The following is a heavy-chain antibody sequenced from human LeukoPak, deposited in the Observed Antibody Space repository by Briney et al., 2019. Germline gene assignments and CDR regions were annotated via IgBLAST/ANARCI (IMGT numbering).Heavy chain of an antibody. V-gene: IGHV3-23*01. CDR3: ATPMVLLWFGELLGDAFDI. CDR1: GFTFSSYA. CDR2: ISGSGGST. D-gene: IGHD3-10*01. J-gene: IGHJ3*02. Sequence: GGSLRLSCAASGFTFSSYAMSWVRQAPGKGLEWVSAISGSGGSTYYADSVKGRFTISRDNSKNTLYLQMNSLRAEDTAVYYCATPMVLLWFGELLGDAFDIWGQGTMVTVSS.